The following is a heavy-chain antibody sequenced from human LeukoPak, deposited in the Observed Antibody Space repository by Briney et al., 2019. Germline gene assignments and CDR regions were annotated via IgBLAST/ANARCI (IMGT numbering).Heavy chain of an antibody. J-gene: IGHJ5*02. CDR2: INHSGST. CDR3: ARASPLPIFGVVIRTNWFDP. V-gene: IGHV4-34*01. D-gene: IGHD3-3*01. CDR1: GGSFSGYY. Sequence: PSETLSLTCAVYGGSFSGYYWSWIRQPPGKGLEWIGEINHSGSTNYNPSLKSRVTISVDTSKNQFSLKLSSVTAADTAVYYCARASPLPIFGVVIRTNWFDPWGQGTLVTVSS.